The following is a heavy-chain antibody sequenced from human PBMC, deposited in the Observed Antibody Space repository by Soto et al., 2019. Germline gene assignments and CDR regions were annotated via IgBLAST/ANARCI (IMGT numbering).Heavy chain of an antibody. D-gene: IGHD1-20*01. V-gene: IGHV1-46*01. CDR1: GYTFTSYY. J-gene: IGHJ6*02. Sequence: ASVKVSCKASGYTFTSYYMHWVRQAPGQGLEWMRIINPSGGSTSYGQKFQGRVTMTRDTSTSTVYMELSSLRSEDTAVYYCAREEYNWNDARYYWYYYGMDVWGQGTTVTV. CDR2: INPSGGST. CDR3: AREEYNWNDARYYWYYYGMDV.